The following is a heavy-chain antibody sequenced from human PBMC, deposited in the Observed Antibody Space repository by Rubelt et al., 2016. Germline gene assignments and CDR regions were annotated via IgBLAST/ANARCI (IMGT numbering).Heavy chain of an antibody. CDR2: IRAYNGNT. J-gene: IGHJ4*02. CDR3: ARDRGGYYIDY. CDR1: GYTFTSYG. D-gene: IGHD2-15*01. Sequence: QVQLVQSGAEVKKPGASVKVSCKASGYTFTSYGISWLRQAPGHGLEWMGWIRAYNGNTNYSQKLERRVTMTTNTSKSTAYKGQRSLRSDDTAVYYCARDRGGYYIDYWGQGTLVNVSS. V-gene: IGHV1-18*01.